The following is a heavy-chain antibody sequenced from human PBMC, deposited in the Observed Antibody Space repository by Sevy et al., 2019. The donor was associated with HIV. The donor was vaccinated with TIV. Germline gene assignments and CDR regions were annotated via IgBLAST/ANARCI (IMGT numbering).Heavy chain of an antibody. Sequence: GGSLRLSCAASGFTFSNYAMHWVRQAPGTGLQWVAAISYDGNKKYYATSVKGRFTISRDNGKSTLSLQMNSLRRDDAALYYCARDLEFYDNGDYGPAFMPDYWGQGTLVTVSS. J-gene: IGHJ4*02. CDR1: GFTFSNYA. V-gene: IGHV3-30-3*01. CDR2: ISYDGNKK. CDR3: ARDLEFYDNGDYGPAFMPDY. D-gene: IGHD4-17*01.